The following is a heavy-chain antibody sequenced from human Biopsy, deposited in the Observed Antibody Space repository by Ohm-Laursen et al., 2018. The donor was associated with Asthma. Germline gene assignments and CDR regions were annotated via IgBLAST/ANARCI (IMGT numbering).Heavy chain of an antibody. CDR2: VYYSGST. V-gene: IGHV4-59*01. CDR3: ARGVDRVTGLLDHFDS. J-gene: IGHJ4*02. D-gene: IGHD2-21*02. Sequence: SETLSLTCTVSSGSINNFYWSWIRQPPGKGLESIGHVYYSGSTNYNPSLKGRVTISIDASKNQFSLKLTSVTAADTAVYYCARGVDRVTGLLDHFDSWGQGTLVTVSS. CDR1: SGSINNFY.